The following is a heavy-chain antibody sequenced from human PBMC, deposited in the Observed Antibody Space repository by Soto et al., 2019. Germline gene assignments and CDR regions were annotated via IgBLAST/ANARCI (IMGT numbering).Heavy chain of an antibody. V-gene: IGHV3-23*01. CDR1: GFTFSSYA. CDR2: ISGSGGST. J-gene: IGHJ5*02. D-gene: IGHD2-2*01. Sequence: GGSLRLSCAASGFTFSSYAMSLVRQAPGKGLEWVSAISGSGGSTYYADSVKGRFTISRDNSKNTLYLQMNSLRAEDTAVYYCAKDYRYCSSTSCYGFDWFDPWGQGTLVTVSS. CDR3: AKDYRYCSSTSCYGFDWFDP.